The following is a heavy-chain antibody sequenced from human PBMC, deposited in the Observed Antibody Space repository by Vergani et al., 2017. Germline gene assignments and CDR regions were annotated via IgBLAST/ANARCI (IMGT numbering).Heavy chain of an antibody. Sequence: QVQLQQWGAGLLKPSETLSLTCAVYGGSFSGYYWSWIRQPPGKGLEWIGEINHSGSTNYNPSLKSRVTISVDTSKNQFSLKLSSVTAADTAVYYCARAYPTYCGGVCSGFFRYWGQGTLVTVSS. CDR3: ARAYPTYCGGVCSGFFRY. CDR1: GGSFSGYY. CDR2: INHSGST. V-gene: IGHV4-34*01. J-gene: IGHJ4*02. D-gene: IGHD2-21*02.